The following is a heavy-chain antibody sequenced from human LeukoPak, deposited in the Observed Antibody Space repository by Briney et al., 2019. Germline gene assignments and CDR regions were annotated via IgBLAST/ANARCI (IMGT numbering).Heavy chain of an antibody. CDR1: GFTFSSYA. V-gene: IGHV3-23*01. CDR3: AKDSYDFWSGYGYGMDV. J-gene: IGHJ6*02. CDR2: ISGSGGST. D-gene: IGHD3-3*01. Sequence: PGGSLRLSCAASGFTFSSYAMSWVRQAPGKGLEWVSAISGSGGSTYYADSVKGRFTISRDSSKNTLYLQMNSLRAEDTAVYYCAKDSYDFWSGYGYGMDVWGQGTTVTVSS.